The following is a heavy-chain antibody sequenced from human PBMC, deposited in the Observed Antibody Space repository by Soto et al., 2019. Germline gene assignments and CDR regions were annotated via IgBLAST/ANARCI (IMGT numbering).Heavy chain of an antibody. J-gene: IGHJ4*02. V-gene: IGHV4-59*13. D-gene: IGHD3-3*01. CDR1: GGSMSNYY. CDR3: ARGSRSGYYAY. Sequence: QVQLQESGPGLVKSLETLSLTCTVSGGSMSNYYWSWIRQPPGKGLEWIGYIHDSGSTKYSPSLKRRVTIALDTSKNHFSLNLTSVTAADTAVYFCARGSRSGYYAYWGQGTLVTVSS. CDR2: IHDSGST.